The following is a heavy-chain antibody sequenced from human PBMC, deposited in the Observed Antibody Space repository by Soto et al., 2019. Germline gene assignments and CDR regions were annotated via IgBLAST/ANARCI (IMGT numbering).Heavy chain of an antibody. CDR2: ITRDGSST. D-gene: IGHD5-18*01. J-gene: IGHJ4*02. CDR3: ARGANGYYYFDY. Sequence: EVQLVESGGGLVQPGGSLRLSCAASGFSLSDYWMHWVRQAPGEGLVWLSRITRDGSSTNYADSVKARFTISRDNAKNTLYLQVNSLRGAETAVYDCARGANGYYYFDYWGQGTLVTVSS. CDR1: GFSLSDYW. V-gene: IGHV3-74*01.